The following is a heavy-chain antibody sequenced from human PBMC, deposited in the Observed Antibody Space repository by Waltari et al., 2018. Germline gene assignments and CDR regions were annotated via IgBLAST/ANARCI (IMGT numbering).Heavy chain of an antibody. CDR1: GGPSGGRTYP. V-gene: IGHV4-31*03. D-gene: IGHD6-19*01. Sequence: QVQLQEAGPELGKPSQSLPLTCRVAGGPSGGRTYPWAWIRQLPGQGLEWIGYIYYSGRTKYTPSLPSRLTTSVDPSKNQFSLKLISVTAADTAVYHCARMWGAYTSGWGYFDLWGRGTLVTVSS. CDR2: IYYSGRT. J-gene: IGHJ2*01. CDR3: ARMWGAYTSGWGYFDL.